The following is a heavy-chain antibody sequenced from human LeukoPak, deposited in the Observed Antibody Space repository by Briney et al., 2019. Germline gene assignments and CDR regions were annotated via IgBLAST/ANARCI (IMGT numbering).Heavy chain of an antibody. CDR2: ISSSGGVT. J-gene: IGHJ6*04. V-gene: IGHV3-48*03. D-gene: IGHD4-17*01. Sequence: GGSLRLSCTVSGFIFSNTEMNWVRQAPGKGLEWVSFISSSGGVTNYADSVKGRFTISRDNAKKSLYLQMNSLTAEDTAVYYGARPALYLHGDFPRVWGRGTTVIVSS. CDR1: GFIFSNTE. CDR3: ARPALYLHGDFPRV.